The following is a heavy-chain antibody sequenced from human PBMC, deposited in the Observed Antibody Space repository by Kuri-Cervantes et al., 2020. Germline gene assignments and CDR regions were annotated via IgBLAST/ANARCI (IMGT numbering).Heavy chain of an antibody. V-gene: IGHV4-38-2*02. CDR2: IYHSGST. CDR1: GYSISSDYY. J-gene: IGHJ4*02. CDR3: AREGTTRVFDY. D-gene: IGHD4-17*01. Sequence: ESLKISCAVSGYSISSDYYWGWIRQPPGKGLEWIGSIYHSGSTYYNPSLKSRVTISVDTSKNQFSLKLSSVTAADTAAYYCAREGTTRVFDYWGQGTLVTVSS.